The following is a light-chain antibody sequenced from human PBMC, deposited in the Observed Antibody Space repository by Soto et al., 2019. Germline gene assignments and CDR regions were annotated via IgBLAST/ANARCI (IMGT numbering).Light chain of an antibody. CDR3: SSYEDTSASWV. Sequence: QSALTQPASVSESPGQSITISCTGSSSNVGTYHLVSWYQQHPGKAPKLMIYEDTKRPSGVSNRFSGSKSGNTASLTIYGLQPEDEAEYYCSSYEDTSASWVFGGGTKLTVL. CDR2: EDT. J-gene: IGLJ3*02. CDR1: SSNVGTYHL. V-gene: IGLV2-23*01.